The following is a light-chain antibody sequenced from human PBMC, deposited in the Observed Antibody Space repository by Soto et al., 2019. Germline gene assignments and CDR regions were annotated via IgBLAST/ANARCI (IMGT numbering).Light chain of an antibody. J-gene: IGKJ1*01. V-gene: IGKV1-5*03. CDR3: QQYSDHWT. Sequence: DIQLTQSPSTLSASVGDRVTITCRASRSIINWLAWYQQKSGKGPKLLIDKASNLQTGVPSRFSGSGYGTEFTLNISSLQPDDVATYYCQQYSDHWTFGQGTKVEIK. CDR1: RSIINW. CDR2: KAS.